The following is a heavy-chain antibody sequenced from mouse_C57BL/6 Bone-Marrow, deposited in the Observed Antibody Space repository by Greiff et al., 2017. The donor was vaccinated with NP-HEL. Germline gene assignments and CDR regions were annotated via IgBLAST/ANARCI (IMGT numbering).Heavy chain of an antibody. CDR2: IYPRDGST. CDR3: ASGIYYYGGYFDV. CDR1: GYTFTDHT. V-gene: IGHV1-78*01. J-gene: IGHJ1*03. Sequence: VQLQQSDAELVKPGASVKISCKVSGYTFTDHTIHWMKQRPEQGLEWIGYIYPRDGSTKYNEKFKGKATLTADKSSSTAYMQLNSLTSEDSAVYFCASGIYYYGGYFDVWGTGTTVTVSS. D-gene: IGHD1-1*01.